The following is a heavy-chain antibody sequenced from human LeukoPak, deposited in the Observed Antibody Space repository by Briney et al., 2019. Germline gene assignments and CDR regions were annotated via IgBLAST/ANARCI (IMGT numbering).Heavy chain of an antibody. Sequence: GGSLRLSCAASGFTFSSHGMSWVRQAPGKGLGWVSGISGSGGSTYYADSVKGRFTISRDNSKNTLYLQMNSLRAEDTAIYYCAKCILTGYYKGYMDVWGKGTTVTISS. CDR1: GFTFSSHG. CDR2: ISGSGGST. D-gene: IGHD3-9*01. J-gene: IGHJ6*03. CDR3: AKCILTGYYKGYMDV. V-gene: IGHV3-23*01.